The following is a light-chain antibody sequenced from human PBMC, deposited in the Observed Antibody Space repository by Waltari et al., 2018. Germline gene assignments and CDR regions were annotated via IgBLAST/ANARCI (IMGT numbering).Light chain of an antibody. J-gene: IGLJ2*01. Sequence: QSALTQPPSASGSPGQSVTISCTGTSSDVVDYVSWYQQHPGKAPKLMISEVTKRPSGVPDRFSGSKSGNTASLTVSRLQAEDEADYYCSSYAGSNNLVFGGGTKLTVL. V-gene: IGLV2-8*01. CDR1: SSDVVDY. CDR2: EVT. CDR3: SSYAGSNNLV.